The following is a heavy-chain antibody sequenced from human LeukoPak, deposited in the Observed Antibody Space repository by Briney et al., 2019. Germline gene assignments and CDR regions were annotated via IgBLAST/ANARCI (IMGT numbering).Heavy chain of an antibody. Sequence: PAGGSLRLSCAASGFTFSSYDMSWVRQAPGKGMEWVSAIRGGGGSTYYADSVKGRFTISRDNSKNPLYLQMNSLRAEDTAVYYCAKDFSGSYYRDYWGQGTLVTVST. D-gene: IGHD1-26*01. CDR3: AKDFSGSYYRDY. CDR1: GFTFSSYD. V-gene: IGHV3-23*01. J-gene: IGHJ4*02. CDR2: IRGGGGST.